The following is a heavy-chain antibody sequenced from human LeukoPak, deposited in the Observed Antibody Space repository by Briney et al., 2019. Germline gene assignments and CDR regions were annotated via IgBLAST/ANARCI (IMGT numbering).Heavy chain of an antibody. J-gene: IGHJ1*01. V-gene: IGHV3-33*01. CDR3: AREGDSRWGELSP. CDR1: GFTFSTYA. Sequence: GGSLRLSCAASGFTFSTYAIHWARQAPGKGLEWVAVIWFDGSEQYYADSVKGRFIISRDNSKSTSNLQSNSLRAEDTAVYYCAREGDSRWGELSPWGQGALVTDSS. CDR2: IWFDGSEQ. D-gene: IGHD3-16*02.